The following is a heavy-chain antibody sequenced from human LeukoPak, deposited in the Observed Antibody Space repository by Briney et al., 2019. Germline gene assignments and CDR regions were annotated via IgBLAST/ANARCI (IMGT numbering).Heavy chain of an antibody. D-gene: IGHD3-3*01. CDR3: ARATPGFNFDFWSGYYTYLHY. CDR1: GGSISSYY. J-gene: IGHJ4*02. CDR2: IYYSGST. Sequence: SETLSLTCTVSGGSISSYYWSWIRQPPGKGLEWIGYIYYSGSTNYNPSLKSRVTISVDTSKNQFSLKLSSVTAADTAVYYCARATPGFNFDFWSGYYTYLHYWGQGTLVTVSS. V-gene: IGHV4-59*01.